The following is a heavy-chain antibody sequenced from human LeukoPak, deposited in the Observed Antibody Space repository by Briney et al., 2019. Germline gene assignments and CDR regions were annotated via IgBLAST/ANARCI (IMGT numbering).Heavy chain of an antibody. J-gene: IGHJ4*02. CDR1: GFTFSSYS. CDR2: ISTSSSYI. Sequence: GGSLRLSCTASGFTFSSYSMNWVRQAPGKGLEWVSSISTSSSYIYYADSVKGRFTISRDNARNSLYLQMNTLRAEDTAVYSCARNVDTAMYFDYWGQGTLVTVSS. D-gene: IGHD5-18*01. V-gene: IGHV3-21*01. CDR3: ARNVDTAMYFDY.